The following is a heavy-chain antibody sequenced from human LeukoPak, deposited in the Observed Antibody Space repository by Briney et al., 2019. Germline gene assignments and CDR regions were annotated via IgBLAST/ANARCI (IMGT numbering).Heavy chain of an antibody. J-gene: IGHJ4*02. V-gene: IGHV4-4*09. CDR3: ARFNWNYGLDY. Sequence: PSETLSLTCTVSGGSISSYYWSWIRQPPGKGLEWIGYIYTSGSTNYNPSLKSRVTISVDTSKNQFSLKLSSVTAADTAVYYCARFNWNYGLDYWGQGTLVTVSS. CDR1: GGSISSYY. D-gene: IGHD1-7*01. CDR2: IYTSGST.